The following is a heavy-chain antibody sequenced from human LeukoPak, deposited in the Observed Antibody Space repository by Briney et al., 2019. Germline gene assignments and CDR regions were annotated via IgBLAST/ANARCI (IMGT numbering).Heavy chain of an antibody. CDR2: INHSGST. J-gene: IGHJ4*02. Sequence: SETLSLTCAVYGGSFSGYYWSWIRQPPGKGLEWIGEINHSGSTNYNPSLKSRVTISVDTSKNQFSLKLSSVTAADTAVYYCARMAAAGTEFDYWGQGTLVTVSS. CDR3: ARMAAAGTEFDY. V-gene: IGHV4-34*01. CDR1: GGSFSGYY. D-gene: IGHD6-13*01.